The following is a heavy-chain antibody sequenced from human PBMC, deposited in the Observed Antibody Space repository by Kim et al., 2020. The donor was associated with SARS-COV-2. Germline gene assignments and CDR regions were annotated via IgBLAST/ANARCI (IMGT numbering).Heavy chain of an antibody. J-gene: IGHJ4*02. Sequence: ASVKVSCKASGYTFTSYGISWVRQAPGQGLEWMGWISAYNGNTNYAQKLQGRVTMTTDTSTSTAYMELRSLRSDDTAVYYCARALFHSYGPYYFDYCGQGTLVTVSA. CDR1: GYTFTSYG. D-gene: IGHD5-18*01. V-gene: IGHV1-18*04. CDR3: ARALFHSYGPYYFDY. CDR2: ISAYNGNT.